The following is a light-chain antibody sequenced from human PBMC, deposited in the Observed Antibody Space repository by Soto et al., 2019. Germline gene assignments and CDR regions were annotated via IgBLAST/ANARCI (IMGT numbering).Light chain of an antibody. CDR2: SAS. J-gene: IGKJ4*01. CDR1: QSISTW. CDR3: QQYDGN. Sequence: DIQMTQSPSTLSASVGDRVIITCRASQSISTWLAWYQQKPGEVPKLLIYSASTLQSGVPSRFSGSGSGTEFTLTIGGLQPDDFATYYCQQYDGNVGGGTRVEIK. V-gene: IGKV1-5*01.